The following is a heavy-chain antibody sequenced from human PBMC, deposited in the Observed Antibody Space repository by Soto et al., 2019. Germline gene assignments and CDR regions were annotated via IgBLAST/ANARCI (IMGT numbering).Heavy chain of an antibody. D-gene: IGHD2-21*01. CDR3: AKSLVFVDHAYMDV. CDR1: GGSFISYI. CDR2: SIPIQGRA. V-gene: IGHV1-69*02. J-gene: IGHJ6*03. Sequence: GASVKVSCKASGGSFISYIFTCVRQAPGQGLEWMGRSIPIQGRADYALKFQDRVTITADRSTQTVYMELRSLRPEDTALYYCAKSLVFVDHAYMDVWGKGTTVTVSS.